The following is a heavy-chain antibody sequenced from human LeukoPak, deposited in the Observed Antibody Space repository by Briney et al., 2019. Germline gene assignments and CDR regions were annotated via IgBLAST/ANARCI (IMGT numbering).Heavy chain of an antibody. Sequence: SETLSLTCTVSGGSISSSNYYWAWIRQPPGKGLEWIGSIYYSGSTYYNPSLKSRVTVSVDTSKNQFSLKLSSVTASDTAVYYCARHDGIAAPHDFWGQGTLVNVPS. CDR3: ARHDGIAAPHDF. D-gene: IGHD6-13*01. V-gene: IGHV4-39*01. CDR1: GGSISSSNYY. J-gene: IGHJ4*02. CDR2: IYYSGST.